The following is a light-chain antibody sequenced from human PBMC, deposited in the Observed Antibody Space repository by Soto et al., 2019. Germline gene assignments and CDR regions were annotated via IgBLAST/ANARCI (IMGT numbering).Light chain of an antibody. V-gene: IGKV3D-20*02. J-gene: IGKJ5*01. CDR1: QSVNTKY. CDR2: GVS. Sequence: EIVLTQSPGTLSLTPGERATLSCRASQSVNTKYLAWYQQKPGQAPRLLISGVSSRATGIPDRFSGSGSGTDFILTISSLEPEDFTVYYCQQRSNWPLRITFGQGTRLEIK. CDR3: QQRSNWPLRIT.